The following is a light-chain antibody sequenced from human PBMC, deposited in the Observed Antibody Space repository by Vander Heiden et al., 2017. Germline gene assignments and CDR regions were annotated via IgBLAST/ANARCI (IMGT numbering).Light chain of an antibody. V-gene: IGKV4-1*01. Sequence: EIVMTQSPEPLAVSLGEKATINCKSSQSVLYSSNNKNYLAWYQQKPGQPPKLLIYWASTRASGVPDRFSGSGSGTDFTLTISSLQAEDVAVYYCQQYYSTPLTFGGGTKVEIK. CDR2: WAS. CDR1: QSVLYSSNNKNY. J-gene: IGKJ4*01. CDR3: QQYYSTPLT.